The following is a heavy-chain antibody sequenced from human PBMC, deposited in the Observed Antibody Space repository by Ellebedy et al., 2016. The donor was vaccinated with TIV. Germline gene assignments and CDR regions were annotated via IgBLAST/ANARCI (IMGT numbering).Heavy chain of an antibody. J-gene: IGHJ5*02. CDR3: ARGRVPYGLYWFDP. V-gene: IGHV4-34*01. D-gene: IGHD4-17*01. CDR2: INHSGST. CDR1: GGSFSGYY. Sequence: SETLSLTXAVYGGSFSGYYWSWIRQPPGKGLEWIGEINHSGSTNYNPSLKSRVTISVDTSKNQFSLKLSSVTAADTAVYYCARGRVPYGLYWFDPWGQGTLVTVSS.